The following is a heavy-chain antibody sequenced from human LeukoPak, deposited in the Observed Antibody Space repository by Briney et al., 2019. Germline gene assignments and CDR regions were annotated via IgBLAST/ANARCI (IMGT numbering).Heavy chain of an antibody. Sequence: ASVKVSSKASGYTFTSYYMHWVRQAPGQGLEWMGIINPSGGSTSYAQKFQGRVTMTRDTSTSTVYMELSSLRSEDTAVYYCARPNHYYDSSGYYSFFDYWGQGTLVTVSS. CDR1: GYTFTSYY. CDR2: INPSGGST. D-gene: IGHD3-22*01. J-gene: IGHJ4*02. CDR3: ARPNHYYDSSGYYSFFDY. V-gene: IGHV1-46*01.